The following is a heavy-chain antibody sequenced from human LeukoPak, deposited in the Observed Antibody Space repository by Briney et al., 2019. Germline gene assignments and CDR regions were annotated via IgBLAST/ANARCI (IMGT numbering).Heavy chain of an antibody. D-gene: IGHD5-24*01. J-gene: IGHJ4*02. CDR2: IYYSGST. V-gene: IGHV4-31*03. CDR3: ARSYSLERWLQFFDY. Sequence: SQTLSLTCTVSGGSISSGGYYWSWIRQHPGKGLEWIGYIYYSGSTYYNPSLKSRVTISVDTSKNQFSLKLSSVTAADTAVYYCARSYSLERWLQFFDYWGQGTLVTVSS. CDR1: GGSISSGGYY.